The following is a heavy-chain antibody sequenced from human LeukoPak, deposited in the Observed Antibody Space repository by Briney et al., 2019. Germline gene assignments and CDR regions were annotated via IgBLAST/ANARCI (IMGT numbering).Heavy chain of an antibody. Sequence: SETLSLTCSVSGGSISSYYWSWIRQPPGNGLEWIGYIYYSGNTNYNPSLKSRVTISVDTSKTQVSLKLSSVTAADTAVYYCARVTYDSSGYYEGYWFDPWGQGTLVTVSS. V-gene: IGHV4-59*12. CDR3: ARVTYDSSGYYEGYWFDP. CDR2: IYYSGNT. D-gene: IGHD3-22*01. J-gene: IGHJ5*02. CDR1: GGSISSYY.